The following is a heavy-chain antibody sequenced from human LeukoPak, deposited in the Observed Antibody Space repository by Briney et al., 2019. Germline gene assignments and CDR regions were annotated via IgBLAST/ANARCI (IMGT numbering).Heavy chain of an antibody. D-gene: IGHD4-17*01. CDR2: ISAYNGNT. J-gene: IGHJ4*02. Sequence: ASVKVSCKASGYTFTSYGISWVRQAPGQGLEWMGWISAYNGNTNYAQKLQGRVTMATDTSTSTAYMELRSLRSDDTAVYYCARSRAVTTDVDYWGQGTLVTVSS. CDR1: GYTFTSYG. CDR3: ARSRAVTTDVDY. V-gene: IGHV1-18*01.